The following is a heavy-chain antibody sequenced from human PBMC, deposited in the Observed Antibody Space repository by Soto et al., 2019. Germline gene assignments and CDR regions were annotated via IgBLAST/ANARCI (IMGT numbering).Heavy chain of an antibody. Sequence: GGSLRLSCAASGFTVSSNYMSWVRQAPGKGLEWVSVIYSGGSTYYADSVKGRFTISRDNSKNTLYLQMNSLRAEDTAVYYCARVPPHDYGDPGWFDPWGQGTLVTVSS. D-gene: IGHD4-17*01. J-gene: IGHJ5*02. CDR1: GFTVSSNY. CDR3: ARVPPHDYGDPGWFDP. CDR2: IYSGGST. V-gene: IGHV3-66*01.